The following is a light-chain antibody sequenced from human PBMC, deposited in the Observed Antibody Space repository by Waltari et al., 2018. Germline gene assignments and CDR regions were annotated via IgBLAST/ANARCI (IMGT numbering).Light chain of an antibody. CDR1: SSDIGTYNL. J-gene: IGLJ3*02. CDR3: SSYAGGSWV. Sequence: QSALTQPASVSGSPGQSITISCTGTSSDIGTYNLVSWCQQYPGKVPKLIIYEVSKRPSWVSNRFSGSKLCNTASLKISGLQAEDEDHYYCSSYAGGSWVFGRGTKVTVL. CDR2: EVS. V-gene: IGLV2-23*02.